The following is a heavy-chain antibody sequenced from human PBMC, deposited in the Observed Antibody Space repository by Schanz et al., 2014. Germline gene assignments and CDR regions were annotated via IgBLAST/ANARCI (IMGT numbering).Heavy chain of an antibody. CDR1: GYTFPSYG. J-gene: IGHJ6*02. Sequence: QVQLVQSGSEVKKPGASVKVSCKASGYTFPSYGISWVRQAPGQGLEWMGWIDPNSGATNYAQKFQGRVTLTRDTSISTAHMELGRLRSDDTAVYYCARDEAMTMVTTDYCYGMDVWGQGTPVIVSS. CDR2: IDPNSGAT. CDR3: ARDEAMTMVTTDYCYGMDV. V-gene: IGHV1-2*02. D-gene: IGHD4-17*01.